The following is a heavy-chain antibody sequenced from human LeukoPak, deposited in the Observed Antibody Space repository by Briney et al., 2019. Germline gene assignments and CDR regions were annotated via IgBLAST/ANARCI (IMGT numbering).Heavy chain of an antibody. CDR1: GFTFSSYG. CDR2: IRYDGSNK. D-gene: IGHD1-1*01. J-gene: IGHJ3*02. CDR3: ARVRTDAFDI. V-gene: IGHV3-30*02. Sequence: GGSLRLSCAASGFTFSSYGMHWVRQAPGKGLEWVAFIRYDGSNKYYADSVKGRFTISRDNSKNTLYLQMNSLRAEDTAVYYCARVRTDAFDIWGQGTMVTVSS.